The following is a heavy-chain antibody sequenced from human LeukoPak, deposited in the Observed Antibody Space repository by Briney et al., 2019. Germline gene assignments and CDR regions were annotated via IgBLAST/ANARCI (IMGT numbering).Heavy chain of an antibody. Sequence: GGSLRLSCAASGFTFSTYSMNWVRQAPGKGLEWVSYISSSSSTIYYADSVKGRFTISRDNAKNTLYLQMNSLRAEDSALYYCAKDKIPRGYYGMDVWGQGTTVTVSS. CDR1: GFTFSTYS. J-gene: IGHJ6*02. D-gene: IGHD3-10*01. CDR3: AKDKIPRGYYGMDV. CDR2: ISSSSSTI. V-gene: IGHV3-48*01.